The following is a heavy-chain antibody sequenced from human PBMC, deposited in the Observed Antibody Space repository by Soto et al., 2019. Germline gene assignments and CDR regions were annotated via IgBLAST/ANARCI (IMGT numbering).Heavy chain of an antibody. CDR3: ARESWYNVIVPAAKEDYGIDV. D-gene: IGHD2-2*01. Sequence: QVQLVQSGAEVKKPGASVKVSCKASGNTFSSYTMHWVRQAPGQRLEWMGWINAGNGNTKYSQKFQARVTITRETTASTAYMERSSLKSEDTAVYYCARESWYNVIVPAAKEDYGIDVWGQGTTVTVSS. CDR1: GNTFSSYT. CDR2: INAGNGNT. J-gene: IGHJ6*02. V-gene: IGHV1-3*01.